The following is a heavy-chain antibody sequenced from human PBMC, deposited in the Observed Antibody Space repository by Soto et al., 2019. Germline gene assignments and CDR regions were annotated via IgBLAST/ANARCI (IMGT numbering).Heavy chain of an antibody. CDR2: ISGSGTST. CDR3: AKENTPDYGDYVDY. V-gene: IGHV3-23*01. D-gene: IGHD4-17*01. Sequence: GGSLRLSCAASGFTLSNYAMSWVRQAPGKGLEWISSISGSGTSTYYADSVKGRFTISRDNSKNTMYLQMNSLRAEDTALYFCAKENTPDYGDYVDYWGQGTLVTVSS. J-gene: IGHJ4*02. CDR1: GFTLSNYA.